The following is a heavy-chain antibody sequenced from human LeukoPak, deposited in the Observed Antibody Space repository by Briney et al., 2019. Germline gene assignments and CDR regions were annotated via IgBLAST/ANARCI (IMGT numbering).Heavy chain of an antibody. Sequence: SETLSLTCTVSGNSISSGDSYWSWIRQPAGKGLEWIGRIYTSGSTNYNPSLKSRVTISVDTSKNQFSLKLSSVTAADTAVYYCARDGTWEYDSSGYYYLPYFDYWGQGTLVTVSS. CDR1: GNSISSGDSY. CDR2: IYTSGST. J-gene: IGHJ4*02. CDR3: ARDGTWEYDSSGYYYLPYFDY. D-gene: IGHD3-22*01. V-gene: IGHV4-61*02.